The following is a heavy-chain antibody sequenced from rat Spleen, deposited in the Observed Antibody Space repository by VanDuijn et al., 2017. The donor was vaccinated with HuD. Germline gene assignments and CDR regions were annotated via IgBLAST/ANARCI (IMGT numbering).Heavy chain of an antibody. J-gene: IGHJ1*01. CDR3: TRKYTTDNYWYFDF. CDR2: ITNTGGST. D-gene: IGHD1-6*01. CDR1: GFTFNNYW. V-gene: IGHV5-31*01. Sequence: EVQLVESGGALVQPGRSLKLSCVASGFTFNNYWMTWIRQAPGKGLEWIASITNTGGSTYYLDSVKGRFTISRDNAKSTLYLQMNSLRSEDTATYYCTRKYTTDNYWYFDFWGPGTMVTVSS.